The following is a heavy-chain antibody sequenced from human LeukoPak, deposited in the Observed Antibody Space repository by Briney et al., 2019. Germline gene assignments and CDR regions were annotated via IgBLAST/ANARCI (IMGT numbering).Heavy chain of an antibody. D-gene: IGHD4-23*01. V-gene: IGHV3-23*01. CDR1: GFTFSRYA. CDR2: LRAVGLSA. CDR3: ARTYGGNSFWFDP. Sequence: PGGSLRLACRESGFTFSRYAMSWVRQAPGEGLEWVSTLRAVGLSAYYANSVKARFTISRSNSNNTLYLQMNSLRVNDTALYSCARTYGGNSFWFDPWGQGTLVTVSS. J-gene: IGHJ5*02.